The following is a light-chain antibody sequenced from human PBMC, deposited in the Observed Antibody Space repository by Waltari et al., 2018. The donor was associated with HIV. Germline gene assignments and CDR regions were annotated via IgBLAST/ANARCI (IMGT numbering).Light chain of an antibody. Sequence: EIVLTQSPGTLSLSPGERATIYCRASQSVSSSYLVWYQQKPGQAPRLLIYGASSRATGIPDRFSGSGSGIDFTLTISRLEPEDFAVYYCQQYGSSPYTFGQGTKLEIK. CDR2: GAS. J-gene: IGKJ2*01. CDR3: QQYGSSPYT. CDR1: QSVSSSY. V-gene: IGKV3-20*01.